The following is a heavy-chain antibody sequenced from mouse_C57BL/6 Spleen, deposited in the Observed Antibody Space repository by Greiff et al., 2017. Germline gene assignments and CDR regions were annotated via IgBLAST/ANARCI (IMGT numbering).Heavy chain of an antibody. V-gene: IGHV1-50*01. Sequence: QVQLQQPGAELVKPGASVKLSCKASGYTFTSYWMQWVKQRPGQGLEWIGEIDPSDSYTNYNQKFKGKATLTVDTSSSTAYMQLSSLTSEDSAVYYCARGYYGSSLYYFDYWGQGTTRTVSS. J-gene: IGHJ2*01. CDR1: GYTFTSYW. D-gene: IGHD1-1*01. CDR2: IDPSDSYT. CDR3: ARGYYGSSLYYFDY.